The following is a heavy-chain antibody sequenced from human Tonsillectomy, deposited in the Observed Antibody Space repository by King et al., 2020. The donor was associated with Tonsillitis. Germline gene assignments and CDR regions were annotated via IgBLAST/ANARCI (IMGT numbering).Heavy chain of an antibody. J-gene: IGHJ6*03. CDR3: ARDWSWLGGDLVYYYYMDV. CDR1: GFTVSSNH. CDR2: IYSDCTT. Sequence: VQLVESGGGLVQPGGSLRLSCAASGFTVSSNHMSWVRQAPGKGLEWVSLIYSDCTTYYADSVKDRFIISRDKSKNTLYLHMNSRRAEDTAVYYCARDWSWLGGDLVYYYYMDVWGKGTTVTVSS. D-gene: IGHD2-21*02. V-gene: IGHV3-66*01.